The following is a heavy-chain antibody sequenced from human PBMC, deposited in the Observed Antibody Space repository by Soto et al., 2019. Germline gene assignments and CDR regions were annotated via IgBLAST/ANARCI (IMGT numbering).Heavy chain of an antibody. CDR3: AGHGGAGTFDY. CDR2: IHSGGST. J-gene: IGHJ4*02. D-gene: IGHD2-21*01. Sequence: EVQLVESGGGLIQPGGSLRLSCVVSGFTVSSNYMNWVRQAPGKGLEWVSVIHSGGSTYHADSVKGRFTISRDNSKNTGYLRMNRLRAEDTAVYWCAGHGGAGTFDYWGQGTVVPVS. V-gene: IGHV3-53*01. CDR1: GFTVSSNY.